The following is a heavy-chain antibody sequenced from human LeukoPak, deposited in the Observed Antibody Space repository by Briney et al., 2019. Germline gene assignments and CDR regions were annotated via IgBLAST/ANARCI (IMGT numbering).Heavy chain of an antibody. V-gene: IGHV3-9*03. D-gene: IGHD1-26*01. Sequence: SGGSLRLSCAASGFTFDEYAMHWVRQAPGKGLEWVSGISWNGGSIGYADSVKGRFTIPRDNAKNSVYLKMNSLRAEDLALYYCERGSGRYSSSYLDSWGQGTLVPVSP. CDR1: GFTFDEYA. CDR3: ERGSGRYSSSYLDS. CDR2: ISWNGGSI. J-gene: IGHJ4*02.